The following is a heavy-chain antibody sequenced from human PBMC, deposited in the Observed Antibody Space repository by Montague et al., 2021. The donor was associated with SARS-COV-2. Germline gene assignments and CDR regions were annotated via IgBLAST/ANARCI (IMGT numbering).Heavy chain of an antibody. J-gene: IGHJ3*01. V-gene: IGHV4-59*08. Sequence: SETLSLTCTVSGGSTASHYWNWIRQSPGKRPEWISCVYYNGDTKYNPPLQSRVTISIDTSENQFSLRLNSVTAADAAVYFCARGWAFDPWGQGRLVTVSS. CDR2: VYYNGDT. CDR1: GGSTASHY. CDR3: ARGWAFDP. D-gene: IGHD6-19*01.